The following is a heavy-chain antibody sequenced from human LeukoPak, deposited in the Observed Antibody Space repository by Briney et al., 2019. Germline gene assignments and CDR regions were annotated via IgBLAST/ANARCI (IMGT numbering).Heavy chain of an antibody. Sequence: PGGSLRLSCAASGFTFSSYGMSWVRQAPGKGLEWVSSISGSGARIYYADFVKGRFTISRDTSKNTLYLQMNSLRAEDTAVYYCAKEGDNHYASSGYFPPFDFWGQGTLVTVSS. J-gene: IGHJ4*02. CDR3: AKEGDNHYASSGYFPPFDF. CDR2: ISGSGARI. V-gene: IGHV3-23*01. D-gene: IGHD3-22*01. CDR1: GFTFSSYG.